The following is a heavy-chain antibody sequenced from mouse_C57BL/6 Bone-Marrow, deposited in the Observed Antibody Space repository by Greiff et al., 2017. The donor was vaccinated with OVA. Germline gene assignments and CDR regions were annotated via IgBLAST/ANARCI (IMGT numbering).Heavy chain of an antibody. D-gene: IGHD1-1*01. V-gene: IGHV5-17*01. J-gene: IGHJ2*01. CDR3: ARGSRGYFDY. CDR1: GFTFSDYG. CDR2: ISSGSSTI. Sequence: EVMLVESGGGLVKPGGSLKLSCAASGFTFSDYGMHWARQAPEKGLEWVAYISSGSSTIYYADTVKGRFTISRDNAKNTLFLQMTSLRSEDTAMYYCARGSRGYFDYWGQGTTLTVSS.